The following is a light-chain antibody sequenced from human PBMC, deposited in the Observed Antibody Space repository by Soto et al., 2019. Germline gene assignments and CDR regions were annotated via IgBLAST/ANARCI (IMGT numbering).Light chain of an antibody. CDR3: SSYAGSNKSV. CDR1: SSNIGGTNY. Sequence: QSVLTQPPSASGTPGQRVFISCSGSSSNIGGTNYAYWYQQLPGAAPKLLMHSNNLRPSGVPERISGSKSGTSASLAISGLRSEDEAVYYCSSYAGSNKSVFGNGTKVTVL. J-gene: IGLJ1*01. V-gene: IGLV1-47*02. CDR2: SNN.